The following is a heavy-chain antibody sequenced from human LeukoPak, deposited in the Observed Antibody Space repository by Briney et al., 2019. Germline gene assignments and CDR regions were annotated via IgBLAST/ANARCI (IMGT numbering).Heavy chain of an antibody. CDR1: GFTFSSYE. J-gene: IGHJ4*02. D-gene: IGHD3-22*01. CDR2: ISGSGGST. V-gene: IGHV3-23*01. Sequence: GGSLRLSCAASGFTFSSYEMNWVRQAPGKGLEWVSAISGSGGSTYYADSVKGRFTISRDNSKNTLYLQMNSLRAEDTAVYYCFLTYYYDSRGYLWGQGTLVTVSS. CDR3: FLTYYYDSRGYL.